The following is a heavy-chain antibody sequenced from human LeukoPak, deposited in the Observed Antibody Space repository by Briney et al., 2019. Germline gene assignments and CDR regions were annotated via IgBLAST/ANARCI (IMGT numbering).Heavy chain of an antibody. CDR2: ISSSSSYI. Sequence: GGSLRLSCAASGFTFDDYGMSWVRQAPGKGLEWVSSISSSSSYIYYADSVKGRFTISRDNAKKSLYLQMNSLTAEDTAVYYCARVDYYGSGSYFVIDYWGQGTLVTVSS. V-gene: IGHV3-21*01. CDR1: GFTFDDYG. D-gene: IGHD3-10*01. CDR3: ARVDYYGSGSYFVIDY. J-gene: IGHJ4*02.